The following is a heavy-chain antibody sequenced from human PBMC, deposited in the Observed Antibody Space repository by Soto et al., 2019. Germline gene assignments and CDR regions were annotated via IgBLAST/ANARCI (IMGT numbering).Heavy chain of an antibody. CDR3: ARARGSISTYYYYYMDV. J-gene: IGHJ6*03. Sequence: QVQLQQWGAGLLKPSETLSLTCAVYGGSFSGYYWSWIRQPPGKGLEWIGEINHSGSTNYNPSLKSRVTISVDTSKNPFSLKLSSVTAADTAVYYCARARGSISTYYYYYMDVWGKGTTVTVSS. CDR2: INHSGST. V-gene: IGHV4-34*01. D-gene: IGHD6-6*01. CDR1: GGSFSGYY.